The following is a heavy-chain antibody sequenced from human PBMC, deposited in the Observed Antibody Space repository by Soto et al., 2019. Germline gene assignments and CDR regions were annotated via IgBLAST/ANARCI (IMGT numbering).Heavy chain of an antibody. V-gene: IGHV1-18*01. Sequence: QVHLVQSGAEVKKPGASVKVSCKASGYTFTSYGITWVRQAPGQGLEWMGWISAHNGNTDYAQQTHGRVIVTRDTSTSTAYMELRSLRSDDTAVYYCARGRYGDYWGQGALVTVSS. D-gene: IGHD1-1*01. CDR2: ISAHNGNT. CDR1: GYTFTSYG. CDR3: ARGRYGDY. J-gene: IGHJ4*02.